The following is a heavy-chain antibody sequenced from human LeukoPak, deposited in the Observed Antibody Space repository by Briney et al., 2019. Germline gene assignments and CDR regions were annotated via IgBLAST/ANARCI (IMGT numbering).Heavy chain of an antibody. D-gene: IGHD3-22*01. CDR3: ARDVDSSGYYYGFGY. V-gene: IGHV4-59*01. CDR2: IYYSGST. J-gene: IGHJ4*02. CDR1: GGSISSYY. Sequence: SETLSLTCTVSGGSISSYYWSWIRQPPGKGLEWIGYIYYSGSTNYNPSLESRVTISVDTSKNQFSLKLSSVTAADTAVYYCARDVDSSGYYYGFGYWGQGTLVTVSS.